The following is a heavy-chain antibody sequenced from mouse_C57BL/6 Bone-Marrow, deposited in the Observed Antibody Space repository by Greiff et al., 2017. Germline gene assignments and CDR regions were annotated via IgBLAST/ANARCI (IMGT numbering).Heavy chain of an antibody. CDR1: GYTFTDYY. J-gene: IGHJ2*01. V-gene: IGHV1-26*01. D-gene: IGHD1-1*01. CDR2: INPNNGGT. Sequence: EVQLQQSGPELVKPGASVKISCKASGYTFTDYYMNWVKPSHGKSLEWIGDINPNNGGTSYNQKFKGKDTLTVDKSSSTAYMELRSLTSEDSAVYYCVTTVVAYFDYWGQGTTLTVSS. CDR3: VTTVVAYFDY.